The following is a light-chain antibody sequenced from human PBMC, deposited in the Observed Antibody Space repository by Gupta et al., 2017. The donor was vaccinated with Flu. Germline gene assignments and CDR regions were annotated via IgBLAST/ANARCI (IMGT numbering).Light chain of an antibody. V-gene: IGKV2-30*01. CDR1: QRPLYSDGNTY. Sequence: VTLGQPASISCRLSQRPLYSDGNTYEKWMQKRPGPSPRRLTDTCSKRDSGAADICSGRGSGNVSTPKSSRVEAEAVGIYYCKKGKYRPLAFGQGTKVEIK. CDR2: TCS. J-gene: IGKJ1*01. CDR3: KKGKYRPLA.